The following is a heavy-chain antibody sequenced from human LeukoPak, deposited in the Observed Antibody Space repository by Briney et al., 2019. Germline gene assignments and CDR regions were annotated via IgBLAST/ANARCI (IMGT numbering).Heavy chain of an antibody. CDR3: ARHAEQWLASPFDY. CDR1: GASIRGGNYY. Sequence: PSETLSLTCTVSGASIRGGNYYWGWIRQPPGKGLEWMANVYYSGSIYYNPSLKSRVTISVDTSKNQFSLKLTSVTAADTAVYYCARHAEQWLASPFDYWGQGTLVTVSS. D-gene: IGHD6-19*01. J-gene: IGHJ4*02. CDR2: VYYSGSI. V-gene: IGHV4-39*01.